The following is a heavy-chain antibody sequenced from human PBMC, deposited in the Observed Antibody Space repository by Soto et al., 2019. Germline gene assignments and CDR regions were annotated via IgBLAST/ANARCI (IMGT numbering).Heavy chain of an antibody. CDR1: GFTFSSYW. CDR3: ARGGDGYNRVDC. V-gene: IGHV3-74*01. D-gene: IGHD5-12*01. CDR2: INSDGSST. J-gene: IGHJ4*02. Sequence: EVQLVESGGVLVQPGASLRLSCAASGFTFSSYWMHWVRQAPGKGLVWVSRINSDGSSTSSADAVKGRFTISRDNAKNTLYLQMNSLRAQDTAVYDCARGGDGYNRVDCWGQGNLVTLSS.